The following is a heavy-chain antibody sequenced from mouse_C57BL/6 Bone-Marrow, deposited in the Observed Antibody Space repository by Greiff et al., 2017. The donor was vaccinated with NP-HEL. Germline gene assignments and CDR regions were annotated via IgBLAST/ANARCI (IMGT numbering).Heavy chain of an antibody. CDR2: TFYSGIT. CDR1: AFSINSDCY. J-gene: IGHJ4*01. CDR3: ARVRDGYDVGYYAMDY. Sequence: EVKLVESGPSLVRPSQTLPLTCTVTAFSINSDCYWIWIRQFPGKKLEYIGYTFYSGITYYNPSLESRTYITRDTSKNQFSLKLSSVTTEDTATYYCARVRDGYDVGYYAMDYWGQGTSVTVSS. D-gene: IGHD2-2*01. V-gene: IGHV3-3*01.